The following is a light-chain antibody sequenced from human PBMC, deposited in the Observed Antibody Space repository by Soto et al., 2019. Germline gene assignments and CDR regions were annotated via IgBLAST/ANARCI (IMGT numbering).Light chain of an antibody. CDR2: RNN. J-gene: IGLJ2*01. Sequence: QSVLTQPPSVSGAPGQRVTISCTGSSSNIGGIYDVNWYQELPGTAPKPLIYRNNKRPSGVPDRFSGSKSGSSASLVITGLQAEDEANYYCQCYDSGLSGWVFGGGTKLTVL. CDR1: SSNIGGIYD. CDR3: QCYDSGLSGWV. V-gene: IGLV1-40*01.